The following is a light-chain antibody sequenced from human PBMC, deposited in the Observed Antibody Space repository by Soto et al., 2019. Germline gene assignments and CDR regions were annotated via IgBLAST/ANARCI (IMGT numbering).Light chain of an antibody. CDR2: EAS. J-gene: IGLJ2*01. CDR1: RSDIGGSKY. CDR3: SSYEGFTNLK. V-gene: IGLV2-8*01. Sequence: QSALTQPPSASGSPGQSVTISCPGTRSDIGGSKYVSWYQQYPGKAPKLMIYEASKRPSGVPDRFSGSKFDNTASLTDSGLHAEDEAHYYCSSYEGFTNLKFGGGTKLTVL.